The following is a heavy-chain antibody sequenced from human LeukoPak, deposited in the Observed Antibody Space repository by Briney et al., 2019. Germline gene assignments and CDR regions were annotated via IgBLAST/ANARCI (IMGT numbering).Heavy chain of an antibody. J-gene: IGHJ4*02. CDR1: GGSFSGYC. D-gene: IGHD3-9*01. V-gene: IGHV4-34*01. CDR2: INHSGST. CDR3: GKTDIYFNPIDY. Sequence: SETLSLTCAVYGGSFSGYCWSWIRQPPGKGLEWIGEINHSGSTNYNPSLKSRVTMSMDYSKNQFSLNVSSVTAADTAIYYCGKTDIYFNPIDYWGPGSLVTVSS.